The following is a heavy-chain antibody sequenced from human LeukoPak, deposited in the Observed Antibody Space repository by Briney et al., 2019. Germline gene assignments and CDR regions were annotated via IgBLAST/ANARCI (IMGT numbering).Heavy chain of an antibody. J-gene: IGHJ4*02. D-gene: IGHD1-14*01. CDR1: GGSISTYF. CDR2: IYYNGST. Sequence: ASETLSLTCTVSGGSISTYFWTWIRQPPGKGLEWIGYIYYNGSTKYNPSLKSRVTISLDMSRNQFSLNLTSVTAADTAIYYCAREYRAGRYYYDYWGQGTLVPVSS. CDR3: AREYRAGRYYYDY. V-gene: IGHV4-59*01.